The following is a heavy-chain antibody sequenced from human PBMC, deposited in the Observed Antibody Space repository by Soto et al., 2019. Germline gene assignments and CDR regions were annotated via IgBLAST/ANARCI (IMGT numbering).Heavy chain of an antibody. V-gene: IGHV1-69*11. CDR1: GGTFSSYA. CDR2: IIPILGTA. D-gene: IGHD4-4*01. Sequence: QVQLVQSGAEVKKPGSSVKVSCNASGGTFSSYAISWVRQAPGQGLEWMGGIIPILGTANYAQKFQGRVTITADESTSTAYMELSSLRSEDTAVYYCARDGGVYDYSPFDYWGQGTLVTVSS. CDR3: ARDGGVYDYSPFDY. J-gene: IGHJ4*02.